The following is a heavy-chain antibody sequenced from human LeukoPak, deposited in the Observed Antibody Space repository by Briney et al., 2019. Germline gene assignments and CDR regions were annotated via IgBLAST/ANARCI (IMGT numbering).Heavy chain of an antibody. V-gene: IGHV4-38-2*02. Sequence: SETLPLTCTVSGYFINTESFWGWVRQPPGEGLEWIGSINHSGNTYYNPSLKSRVTISVDTSKDQFSLRLSSVTAADTAVYYCARGPGLRYFDWRFDYWGQGTLVSVSS. D-gene: IGHD3-9*01. CDR1: GYFINTESF. CDR2: INHSGNT. CDR3: ARGPGLRYFDWRFDY. J-gene: IGHJ4*02.